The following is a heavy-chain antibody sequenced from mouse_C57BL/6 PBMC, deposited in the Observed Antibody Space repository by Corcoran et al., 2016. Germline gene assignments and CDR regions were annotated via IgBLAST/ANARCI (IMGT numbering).Heavy chain of an antibody. J-gene: IGHJ1*03. V-gene: IGHV1-76*01. CDR1: GYTFTDYY. CDR3: ARKNYYGRSFDV. Sequence: QVQLKQSGAELVRPGASVKLSCKASGYTFTDYYINWVKQRPGQGLEWIARIYPGSGNTYYNEKFKGKATLTAEKSSSTAYMQLSSLTSEDSAVYFCARKNYYGRSFDVWGTGTTVTVSS. D-gene: IGHD1-1*01. CDR2: IYPGSGNT.